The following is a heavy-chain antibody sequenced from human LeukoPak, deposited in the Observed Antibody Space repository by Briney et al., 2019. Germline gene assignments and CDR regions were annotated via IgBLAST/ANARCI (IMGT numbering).Heavy chain of an antibody. Sequence: GGSLRLSCAASGFSFGVYGMHWVRQTPHKGLEWGAVIGHDGSFQDFGDSVKGRFTISRDNSKNILFLQMNTLRVDDTAIYYCARDLGMGSYFDYWGQGTQVTVSS. J-gene: IGHJ4*02. CDR2: IGHDGSFQ. CDR3: ARDLGMGSYFDY. CDR1: GFSFGVYG. V-gene: IGHV3-33*01. D-gene: IGHD6-13*01.